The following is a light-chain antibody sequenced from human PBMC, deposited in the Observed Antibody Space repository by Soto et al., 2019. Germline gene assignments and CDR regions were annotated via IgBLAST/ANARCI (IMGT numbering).Light chain of an antibody. CDR2: VSR. V-gene: IGLV1-40*01. J-gene: IGLJ3*02. Sequence: QSVLTQPPSVSEAPGQRVTISCSGSSSNIGAGYDVHWYQQLPGTAPRLLIYVSRNRPSGVPDRFSGSKSGTSASLAITGLQTDDEADYYCQSYDSSLRLAVFGGGTKLTVL. CDR1: SSNIGAGYD. CDR3: QSYDSSLRLAV.